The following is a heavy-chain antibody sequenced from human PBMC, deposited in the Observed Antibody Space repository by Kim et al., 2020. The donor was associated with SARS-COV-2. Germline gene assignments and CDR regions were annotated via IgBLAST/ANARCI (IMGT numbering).Heavy chain of an antibody. V-gene: IGHV3-30*04. J-gene: IGHJ4*02. CDR3: ARVSSSGLD. CDR1: GFTFSSYA. Sequence: GGSLRLSCAASGFTFSSYAMHWVRQAPGKGLEWVAVISYDGSNKYYADSVKGRFTFSRDNSKNTLYLQMNSLRAEDTAVYYCARVSSSGLDWGQGTLVTVSS. D-gene: IGHD6-19*01. CDR2: ISYDGSNK.